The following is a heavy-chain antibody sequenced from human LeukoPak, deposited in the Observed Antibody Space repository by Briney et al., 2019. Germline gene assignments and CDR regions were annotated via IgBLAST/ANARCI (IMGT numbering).Heavy chain of an antibody. CDR3: ARAYGSSWPIDY. CDR1: GFAFSSYD. V-gene: IGHV3-13*01. J-gene: IGHJ4*02. CDR2: IGTAGDT. D-gene: IGHD6-13*01. Sequence: GGSLRLSCAASGFAFSSYDMHWVRQGTGKGLEWVSGIGTAGDTYYPGSMKGRFTISRENAKNSLYLQMNTLKAGDTAMYYCARAYGSSWPIDYWGQGTLVTVSS.